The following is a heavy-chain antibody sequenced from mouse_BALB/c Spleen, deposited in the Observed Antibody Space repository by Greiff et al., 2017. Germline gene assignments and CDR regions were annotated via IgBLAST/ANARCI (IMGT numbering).Heavy chain of an antibody. CDR2: INPSSGYT. CDR1: GYTFTSYT. CDR3: ARSIYDGYSHYAMDY. J-gene: IGHJ4*01. D-gene: IGHD2-3*01. Sequence: VQLQQSGAELARPGASVKMSCKASGYTFTSYTMHWVKQRPGQGLEWIGYINPSSGYTNYNQKFKDKATLTADKSSSTAYMQLSSLTSEDSAVYYCARSIYDGYSHYAMDYWGQGTSVTVSS. V-gene: IGHV1-4*01.